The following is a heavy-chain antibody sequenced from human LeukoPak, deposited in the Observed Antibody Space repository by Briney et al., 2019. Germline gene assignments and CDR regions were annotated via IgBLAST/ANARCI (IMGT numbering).Heavy chain of an antibody. J-gene: IGHJ4*02. CDR3: ARCSGGYSGYDCSPFDY. CDR1: GFTFSSYW. D-gene: IGHD5-12*01. Sequence: GGSLRLSCAASGFTFSSYWIHWVRQVPGKGLVWVSRINSDGSSTSYEDSVKGRFTISRDNAKNTLYLQMNGLRAEDTAVYYCARCSGGYSGYDCSPFDYWGQGTLVTVSS. V-gene: IGHV3-74*01. CDR2: INSDGSST.